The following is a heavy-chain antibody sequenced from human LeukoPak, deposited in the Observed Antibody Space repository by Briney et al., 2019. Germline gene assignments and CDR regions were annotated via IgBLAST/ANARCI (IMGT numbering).Heavy chain of an antibody. Sequence: PGGSLRLSCAASGFTFSSYAMHWVRQAPGKGLEWEAVISYDGSNKYYADSVKGRFTISRDNSKNTLYLQMNSLRAEDTAVYYCARVQSTMVRGVTPLNYWGQGTLVTVSS. V-gene: IGHV3-30*04. CDR1: GFTFSSYA. J-gene: IGHJ4*02. D-gene: IGHD3-10*01. CDR3: ARVQSTMVRGVTPLNY. CDR2: ISYDGSNK.